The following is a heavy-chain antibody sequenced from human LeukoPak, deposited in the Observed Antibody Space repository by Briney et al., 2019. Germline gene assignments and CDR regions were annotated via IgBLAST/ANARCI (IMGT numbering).Heavy chain of an antibody. CDR2: IIPILGIA. J-gene: IGHJ5*02. V-gene: IGHV1-69*04. CDR3: ARDRGRGRYCSGGSCYKYNWFDP. Sequence: SVKVSCKASGGTFSSYAIRWVRQAPGQGLEWMGRIIPILGIANYAQKFQGRVTITADRSTSTAYMELSSLRSEDTAVYYCARDRGRGRYCSGGSCYKYNWFDPWGQGTLVTVSS. CDR1: GGTFSSYA. D-gene: IGHD2-15*01.